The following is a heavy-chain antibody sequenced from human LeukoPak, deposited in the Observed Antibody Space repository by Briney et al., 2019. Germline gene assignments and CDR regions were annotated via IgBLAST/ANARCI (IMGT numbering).Heavy chain of an antibody. CDR2: ISTYNGDT. V-gene: IGHV1-18*01. Sequence: ASVKVSCKASGYSFSRYGISWVRQAPGQGLEWMGWISTYNGDTNYAQKFQGRVTMATDTSTNTAYMELRSMRSDDTAVYYCARDLDYYDSSGSGWFDPWGQGTLVTVSS. J-gene: IGHJ5*02. CDR1: GYSFSRYG. D-gene: IGHD3-22*01. CDR3: ARDLDYYDSSGSGWFDP.